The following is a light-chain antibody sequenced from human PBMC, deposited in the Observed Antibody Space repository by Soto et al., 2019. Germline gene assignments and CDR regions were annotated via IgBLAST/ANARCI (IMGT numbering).Light chain of an antibody. CDR3: QQYDSFWTM. Sequence: DIQMSQSPSPLASALVDTVFISWWASQTINNRLAWYQQKPGKAPKLLIYDVSTLESGVPSRFSGSGSGTEFTLTISSLQPDDFATYYCQQYDSFWTMFGQGTKVDNK. V-gene: IGKV1-5*01. J-gene: IGKJ1*01. CDR1: QTINNR. CDR2: DVS.